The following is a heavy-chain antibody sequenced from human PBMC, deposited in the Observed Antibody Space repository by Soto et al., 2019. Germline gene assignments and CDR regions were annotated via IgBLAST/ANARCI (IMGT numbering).Heavy chain of an antibody. V-gene: IGHV1-18*04. CDR1: GYTFTSYG. CDR2: ISAYNGNT. CDR3: AREHNARDSIAATGDY. J-gene: IGHJ4*02. Sequence: GASVKVSCKASGYTFTSYGISWVRQAPGQGLEWMGWISAYNGNTNYAQKLQGRVTMTTDTSTSTAYMELRSLRSDDTAVYYCAREHNARDSIAATGDYWGQGTLVTVSS. D-gene: IGHD6-25*01.